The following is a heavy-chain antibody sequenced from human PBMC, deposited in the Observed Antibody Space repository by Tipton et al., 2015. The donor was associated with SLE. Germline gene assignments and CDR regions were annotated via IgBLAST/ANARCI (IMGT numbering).Heavy chain of an antibody. CDR3: AKEGEGEWLLD. J-gene: IGHJ4*02. Sequence: SLRLSCAASGFTFDDYAMHWVRQAPGKGLEWVSGISWNSGSIGYADSVKGRFTISRDNAKNSLYLQMNSLRTEDTALYYCAKEGEGEWLLDWGQGTLVTVSS. D-gene: IGHD3-3*01. CDR1: GFTFDDYA. CDR2: ISWNSGSI. V-gene: IGHV3-9*01.